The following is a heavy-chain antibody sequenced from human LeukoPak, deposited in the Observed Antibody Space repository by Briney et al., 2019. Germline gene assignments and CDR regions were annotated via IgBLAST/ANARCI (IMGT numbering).Heavy chain of an antibody. CDR1: GFTFSSYW. CDR2: INSDGSST. Sequence: GGSLRLSCAASGFTFSSYWMHWVRQAPGKGPVWVSRINSDGSSTSYADSVKGRFTISRDNAKNTLYLQMNSLRAEDTAVYYCASRVGATAFDIWGQGTMVTVSS. CDR3: ASRVGATAFDI. D-gene: IGHD1-26*01. V-gene: IGHV3-74*01. J-gene: IGHJ3*02.